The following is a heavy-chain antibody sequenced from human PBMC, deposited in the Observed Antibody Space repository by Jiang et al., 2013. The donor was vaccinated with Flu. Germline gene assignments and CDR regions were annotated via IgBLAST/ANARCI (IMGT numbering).Heavy chain of an antibody. Sequence: LLKPSETLSLTCAVYGGSFSGYYWSWIRQPPGKGLEWIGEINHSGSTNYNPSLKSRVTISVDTSKNQFSLKLSSVTAADTAVYYCARGRGVQLWSFWGQGTLVTVSS. CDR1: GGSFSGYY. CDR2: INHSGST. V-gene: IGHV4-34*01. CDR3: ARGRGVQLWSF. J-gene: IGHJ4*02. D-gene: IGHD5-18*01.